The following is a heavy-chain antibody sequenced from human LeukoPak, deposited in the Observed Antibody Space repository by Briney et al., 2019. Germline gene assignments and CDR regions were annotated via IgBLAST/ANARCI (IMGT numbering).Heavy chain of an antibody. V-gene: IGHV1-3*01. CDR1: GYTFTSYA. D-gene: IGHD4-17*01. J-gene: IGHJ4*02. CDR3: ARAGATVTSHFDC. Sequence: ASVKVSCKASGYTFTSYAMHWVRQAPGQRLEWMGWINAGNGNTKYSQEFQGRVTITRDTSTSTAYMELRSLTSDDTAVYYCARAGATVTSHFDCWGQGTLVTVSS. CDR2: INAGNGNT.